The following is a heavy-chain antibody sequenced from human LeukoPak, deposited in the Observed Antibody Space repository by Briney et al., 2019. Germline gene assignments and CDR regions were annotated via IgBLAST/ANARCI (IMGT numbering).Heavy chain of an antibody. V-gene: IGHV1-8*01. CDR2: MNPNSGNT. CDR3: ARGLDDVLLWFGELFSSHNWFDP. CDR1: GYTFTSYD. D-gene: IGHD3-10*01. J-gene: IGHJ5*02. Sequence: ASVKVSCKASGYTFTSYDINWVRQATGQGLEWMGWMNPNSGNTGYAQKFQGRVTMTRNTSISTAYMELGSLRSEDTAVYYCARGLDDVLLWFGELFSSHNWFDPWGQGTLVTVPS.